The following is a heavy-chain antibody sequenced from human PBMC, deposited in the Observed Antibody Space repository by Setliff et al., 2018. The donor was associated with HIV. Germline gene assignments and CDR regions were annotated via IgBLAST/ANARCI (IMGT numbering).Heavy chain of an antibody. CDR3: ARPTKPYDSSGDI. Sequence: SETLSLTCAVYGGSFTNYYWTWIRQSPGKGLEWIGEVIHSGKTNYNPSLRSRVTISVDTSKNQFSLKLTSVTAADTAVYYCARPTKPYDSSGDIWGQGTMVTVSS. CDR1: GGSFTNYY. J-gene: IGHJ3*02. CDR2: VIHSGKT. V-gene: IGHV4-34*12. D-gene: IGHD3-22*01.